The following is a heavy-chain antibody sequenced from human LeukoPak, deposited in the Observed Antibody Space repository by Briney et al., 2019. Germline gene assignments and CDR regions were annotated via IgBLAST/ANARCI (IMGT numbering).Heavy chain of an antibody. CDR2: INHSGST. CDR3: ASVFGDSSGYYLFDY. J-gene: IGHJ4*02. D-gene: IGHD3-22*01. V-gene: IGHV4-34*01. CDR1: GGSFSGYY. Sequence: SETLSLTCAVYGGSFSGYYWSWICQPPGKGLEWIGEINHSGSTNYNPSLKSRVTISVDTSKNQFSLKLSSVTAADTAVYYCASVFGDSSGYYLFDYWGQGTLVTVSS.